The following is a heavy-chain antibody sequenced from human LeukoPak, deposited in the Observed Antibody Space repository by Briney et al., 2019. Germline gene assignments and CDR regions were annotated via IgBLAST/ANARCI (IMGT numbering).Heavy chain of an antibody. D-gene: IGHD3-9*01. CDR2: FYYSGGT. CDR3: ASGRGILTGYYNVKFDY. V-gene: IGHV4-39*01. CDR1: GGSISISHY. J-gene: IGHJ4*02. Sequence: KPSETLSLTCSVSGGSISISHYWGWIRQPPGKGLEWIGSFYYSGGTYYNPSLRSRVTISADTSKNQFSLRLNSMTAADTAVYYCASGRGILTGYYNVKFDYWGQGTLVTVSS.